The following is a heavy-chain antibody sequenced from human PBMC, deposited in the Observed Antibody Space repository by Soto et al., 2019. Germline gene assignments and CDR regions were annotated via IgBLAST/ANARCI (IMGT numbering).Heavy chain of an antibody. CDR1: GSTLSDYA. J-gene: IGHJ2*01. CDR3: ARERRDDFYYLSSYYPRSYGACVL. D-gene: IGHD3-22*01. CDR2: IIPIFGSA. Sequence: ASVKVSCKASGSTLSDYAFSWVRQAPGQGLEWMGGIIPIFGSANYAQKLQGRVTITADESTKTAYMELSSLRSEDTAVYYCARERRDDFYYLSSYYPRSYGACVLWG. V-gene: IGHV1-69*13.